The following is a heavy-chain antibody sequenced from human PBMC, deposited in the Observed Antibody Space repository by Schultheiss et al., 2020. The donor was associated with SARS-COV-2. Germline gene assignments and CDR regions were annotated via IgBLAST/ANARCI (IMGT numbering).Heavy chain of an antibody. J-gene: IGHJ6*02. CDR3: ARDRWERKWDYYYGMDV. D-gene: IGHD4-23*01. CDR2: TIPIFGTA. CDR1: GGTFSSYA. Sequence: SVKVSCKASGGTFSSYAISWVRQAPGQGLEWMGGTIPIFGTANYAQKFQGRVTITADESTSTAYMELSSLRSEDTAVYYCARDRWERKWDYYYGMDVWGQGTTVTVSS. V-gene: IGHV1-69*13.